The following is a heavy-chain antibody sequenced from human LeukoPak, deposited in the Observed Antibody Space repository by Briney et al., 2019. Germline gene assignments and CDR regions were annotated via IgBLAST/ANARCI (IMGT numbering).Heavy chain of an antibody. CDR3: ARHLRSFPDC. CDR1: GDSIRSYY. CDR2: IYYSGTT. D-gene: IGHD3-3*02. V-gene: IGHV4-59*08. Sequence: SETLSLTCTFSGDSIRSYYWSWIRQPPGKGLEWLGYIYYSGTTNYNPSLKSRLTMSLDTSKKQLSLRLTSVTAADTAVYYCARHLRSFPDCWGQGTLVTVSS. J-gene: IGHJ4*02.